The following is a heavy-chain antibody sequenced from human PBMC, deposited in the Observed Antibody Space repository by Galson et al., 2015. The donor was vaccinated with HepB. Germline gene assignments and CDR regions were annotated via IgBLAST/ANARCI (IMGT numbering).Heavy chain of an antibody. Sequence: QSGAEVKKPGESLKLSCKASGYKFAIYWIAWVRQMPGKGLEWMGIIYPGDSDTRYSPSFEGRVTISADKSTTTAYLQWSSLKVSDTAIYFCARSEAPLYCGRAECSEAFDSWGQGALVTVSS. D-gene: IGHD2-21*01. V-gene: IGHV5-51*01. CDR3: ARSEAPLYCGRAECSEAFDS. CDR2: IYPGDSDT. CDR1: GYKFAIYW. J-gene: IGHJ4*02.